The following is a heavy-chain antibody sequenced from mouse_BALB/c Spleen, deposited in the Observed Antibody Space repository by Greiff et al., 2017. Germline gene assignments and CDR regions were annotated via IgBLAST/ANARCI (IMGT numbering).Heavy chain of an antibody. J-gene: IGHJ4*01. CDR2: IWAGGST. V-gene: IGHV2-9*02. CDR3: ARVIVHYYGYGGAMDY. CDR1: GFSLTSYG. Sequence: VMLVESGPGLVAPSQSLSITCTVSGFSLTSYGVHWVRQPPGKGLEWLGVIWAGGSTNYNSALMSRLSISKDNSKSQVFLKMNSLQTDDTAMYYCARVIVHYYGYGGAMDYWGQGTSVTVSS. D-gene: IGHD1-2*01.